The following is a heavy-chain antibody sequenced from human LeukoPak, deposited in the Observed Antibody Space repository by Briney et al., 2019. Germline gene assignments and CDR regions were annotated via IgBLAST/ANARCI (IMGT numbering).Heavy chain of an antibody. D-gene: IGHD2-8*01. Sequence: ASVKVSCKASGYTFINYAIHWVRQAPGQRLEWMGWTNAGNGNTKYSQKFQGRVTITRDTSASTAYMELSSLRSEDTAVYYCARAHCTNGVCYSFGHSDYWGQGTLVTVSS. CDR3: ARAHCTNGVCYSFGHSDY. CDR2: TNAGNGNT. CDR1: GYTFINYA. J-gene: IGHJ4*02. V-gene: IGHV1-3*01.